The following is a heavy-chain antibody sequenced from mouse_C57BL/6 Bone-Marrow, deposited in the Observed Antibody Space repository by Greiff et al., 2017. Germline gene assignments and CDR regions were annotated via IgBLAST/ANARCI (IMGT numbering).Heavy chain of an antibody. D-gene: IGHD4-1*01. V-gene: IGHV1-64*01. J-gene: IGHJ2*01. Sequence: QVQLKQSGAELVKPGASVKLSCKASGYTFTSYWMHWVKQRPGQGLEWIGMIHPNSGSTNYNEKFKSKATLTVDKSSSTAYMQLSSLTSEDSAVYYCARGVGRDFDYWGQGTTLTVSS. CDR1: GYTFTSYW. CDR2: IHPNSGST. CDR3: ARGVGRDFDY.